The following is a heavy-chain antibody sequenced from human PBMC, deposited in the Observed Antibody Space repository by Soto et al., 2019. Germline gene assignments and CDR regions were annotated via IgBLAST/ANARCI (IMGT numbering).Heavy chain of an antibody. Sequence: SETLSLTCTVSGGSISSYYWSWIRRPPGKGLGWIGSISYTGSTRYNPSLKSRVTISVDTSKNQFSLRLPSVIAADTAVFYCASQLESTTYFDYWGRGTLVTVSS. D-gene: IGHD1-1*01. J-gene: IGHJ4*02. CDR1: GGSISSYY. V-gene: IGHV4-59*08. CDR3: ASQLESTTYFDY. CDR2: ISYTGST.